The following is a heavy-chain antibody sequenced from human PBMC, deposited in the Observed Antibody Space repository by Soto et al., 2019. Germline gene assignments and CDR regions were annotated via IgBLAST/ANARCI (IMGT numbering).Heavy chain of an antibody. J-gene: IGHJ4*02. Sequence: PSETLSLTCSFSGDSVTSHYLTWIRQSPEKGLKWIGYMHYTRFSHYNPSLKSRLTISVVRSKNQFILLLTSVTAADMAVYYCARVDIAARRGIDYWGQGTLVTVSS. D-gene: IGHD6-6*01. CDR2: MHYTRFS. CDR3: ARVDIAARRGIDY. V-gene: IGHV4-59*02. CDR1: GDSVTSHY.